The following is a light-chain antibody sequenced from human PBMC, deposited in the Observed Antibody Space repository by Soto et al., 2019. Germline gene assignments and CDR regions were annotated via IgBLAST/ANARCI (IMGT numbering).Light chain of an antibody. J-gene: IGLJ3*02. CDR3: AAWDDSLNGRV. CDR2: SNN. CDR1: SSNIGSNT. Sequence: QSVLTQPPSASGTPGQRVTISCSGSSSNIGSNTVNWYQQLPGTAPKLLIYSNNQRPSGVPDRFSGSKSCTSAYLAISGLQSEDEADYYCAAWDDSLNGRVFGGGTKLTVL. V-gene: IGLV1-44*01.